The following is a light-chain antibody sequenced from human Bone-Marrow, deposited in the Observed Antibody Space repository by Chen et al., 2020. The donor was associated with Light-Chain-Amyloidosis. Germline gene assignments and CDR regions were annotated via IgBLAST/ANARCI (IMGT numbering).Light chain of an antibody. CDR3: QQNHDLPIT. V-gene: IGKV1-39*01. Sequence: DIQMTPSPRTLAASVGDRVTVTCRPSQSISNYLNWYQQIPGGAPKLLIYATFNLRPGVPSRFSGSGSGTQYTLTIAALQPEDFGTYYCQQNHDLPITFGGGTRVEL. J-gene: IGKJ4*01. CDR1: QSISNY. CDR2: ATF.